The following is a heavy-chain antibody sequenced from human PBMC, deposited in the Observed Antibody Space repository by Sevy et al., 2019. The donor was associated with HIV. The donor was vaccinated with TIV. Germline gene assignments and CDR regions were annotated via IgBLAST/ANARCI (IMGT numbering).Heavy chain of an antibody. V-gene: IGHV3-72*01. CDR2: SRNKIGGYIT. Sequence: GGSLRLSCAASGFSVSDYYMDWVRQAPGKGLEFISRSRNKIGGYITDYAASVDGRFTISRDDSKNAIYLQMNSLKSEAMAVDFCVRESWYSIEVWGQGTLVTVSS. CDR1: GFSVSDYY. D-gene: IGHD2-21*01. J-gene: IGHJ4*02. CDR3: VRESWYSIEV.